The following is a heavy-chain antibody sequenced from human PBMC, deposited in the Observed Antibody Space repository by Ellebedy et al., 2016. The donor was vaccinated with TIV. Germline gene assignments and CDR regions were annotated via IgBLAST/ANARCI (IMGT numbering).Heavy chain of an antibody. J-gene: IGHJ4*02. V-gene: IGHV4-34*01. CDR2: INAGGST. D-gene: IGHD3-3*01. CDR1: GGSFSDDY. CDR3: AKEKLFGVVTGVFDY. Sequence: MPSETLSLTCGVYGGSFSDDYWSWIRQPPGKGLEWIGEINAGGSTNYNPSLKNRVIISIDTSKNQFSLNLSSVTAADTALYYCAKEKLFGVVTGVFDYWGQGALVTVSS.